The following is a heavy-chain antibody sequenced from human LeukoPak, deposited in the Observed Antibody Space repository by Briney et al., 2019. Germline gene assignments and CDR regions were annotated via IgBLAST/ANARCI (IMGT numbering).Heavy chain of an antibody. Sequence: PGGSLRLSCAASGFTFSSYGMHWVRQAPGKGLEWVAFIRYDGSNKYYADSVKGRFTISRDNSKNTLYLQMNSLRAEDTAVYYCARVGAPSEYYFDYWGQGTLVTVSS. CDR2: IRYDGSNK. D-gene: IGHD1-26*01. V-gene: IGHV3-30*02. J-gene: IGHJ4*02. CDR1: GFTFSSYG. CDR3: ARVGAPSEYYFDY.